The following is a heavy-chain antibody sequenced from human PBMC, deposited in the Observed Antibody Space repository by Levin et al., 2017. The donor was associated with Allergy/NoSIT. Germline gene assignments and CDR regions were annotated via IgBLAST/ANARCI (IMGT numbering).Heavy chain of an antibody. CDR3: ARSLIGGASSGGDY. CDR2: ISSDGRST. J-gene: IGHJ4*02. Sequence: PGGSLRLSCAASGFTFSSYWMHWVRQPPGKGLEWVSRISSDGRSTNHADSVKGRFTISRDNAKNTLYLQMNSLRPEDTAVYYCARSLIGGASSGGDYWGQGTLVTVSS. CDR1: GFTFSSYW. D-gene: IGHD1-26*01. V-gene: IGHV3-74*01.